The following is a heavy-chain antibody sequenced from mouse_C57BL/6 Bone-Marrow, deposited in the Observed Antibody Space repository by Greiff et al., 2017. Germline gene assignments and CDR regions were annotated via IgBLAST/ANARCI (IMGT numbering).Heavy chain of an antibody. Sequence: EVQLQQSGTVLARPGASVKMSCKTSGYTFTSYWMHWVKQRPGQGLDWIGAIYPGNSDTSYNQKVKGKAKLTAVTSASTAYMELSSLTNEDSAVYYWTRITTVVPFDVWGTGTTVTVSS. V-gene: IGHV1-5*01. CDR2: IYPGNSDT. D-gene: IGHD1-1*01. CDR3: TRITTVVPFDV. J-gene: IGHJ1*03. CDR1: GYTFTSYW.